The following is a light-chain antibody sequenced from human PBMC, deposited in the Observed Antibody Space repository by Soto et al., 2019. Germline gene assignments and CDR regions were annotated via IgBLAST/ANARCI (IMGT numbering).Light chain of an antibody. CDR2: DVS. J-gene: IGLJ2*01. CDR3: SSYTSSSTLEI. Sequence: QSALTQPASVSGSPGQSITISCTGTSSDVGDYNYVSWYQQHPGKAPKLMIYDVSNRPSGVCNRFSGSKSGNTASLTISGLQAEDEADYYCSSYTSSSTLEIFGGGTKLTVL. V-gene: IGLV2-14*01. CDR1: SSDVGDYNY.